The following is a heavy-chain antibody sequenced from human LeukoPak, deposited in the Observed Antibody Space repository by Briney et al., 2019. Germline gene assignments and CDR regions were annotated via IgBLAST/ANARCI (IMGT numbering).Heavy chain of an antibody. CDR2: IYSSGST. Sequence: PSETLSLTCTASGGSISSYYWSWIRQPAGKGLEWIGRIYSSGSTNYNPSLKSRVTMSVDTSKNQFSLKLSSVIAADTAVYYCARGGKATVVTVWGQGTLVTVSS. CDR1: GGSISSYY. CDR3: ARGGKATVVTV. J-gene: IGHJ4*02. D-gene: IGHD4-23*01. V-gene: IGHV4-4*07.